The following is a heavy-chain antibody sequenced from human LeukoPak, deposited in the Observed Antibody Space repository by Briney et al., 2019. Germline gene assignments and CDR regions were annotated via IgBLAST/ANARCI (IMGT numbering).Heavy chain of an antibody. J-gene: IGHJ4*02. V-gene: IGHV3-33*01. CDR1: GFTFSNFV. Sequence: PGGSLRLSCAASGFTFSNFVMHWVRQAPGQGLEWLAVIWDYRSNNYYADSVKGRFTISRDNSKNTLYLQMNSLRAEDTAVYYCARAESLAAAGTGYFDYWGQGTLVTVSS. D-gene: IGHD6-13*01. CDR3: ARAESLAAAGTGYFDY. CDR2: IWDYRSNN.